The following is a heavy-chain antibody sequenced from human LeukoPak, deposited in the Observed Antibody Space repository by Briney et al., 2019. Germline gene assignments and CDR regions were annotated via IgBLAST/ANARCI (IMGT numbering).Heavy chain of an antibody. D-gene: IGHD7-27*01. CDR3: AKDSALGIFSY. V-gene: IGHV3-53*01. CDR2: IYSGGST. J-gene: IGHJ4*02. CDR1: GFTVSSNY. Sequence: GGSLRLSCAASGFTVSSNYMSWVRQASGKGLEWVSVIYSGGSTYYADSVKGRYTISRHNSKNTLYLQMNSLRAEDTAVYYCAKDSALGIFSYWGQGTLVTVSS.